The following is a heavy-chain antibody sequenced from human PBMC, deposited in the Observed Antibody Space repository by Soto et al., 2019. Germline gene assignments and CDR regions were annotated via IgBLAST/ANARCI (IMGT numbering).Heavy chain of an antibody. CDR3: AKDGAPRYCSRSSCHPAGAY. CDR2: ISFDGSNK. Sequence: QVLLVESGGGVVQPGRSLRLSCAGSGFTFSNYGLHWVRQAPGKGLDWVSFISFDGSNKYYADSVKGRLTISRDNSNNMLYQQMDSLTTEDTAVYYCAKDGAPRYCSRSSCHPAGAYWGQGTLVTVSS. J-gene: IGHJ4*02. D-gene: IGHD2-15*01. V-gene: IGHV3-30*18. CDR1: GFTFSNYG.